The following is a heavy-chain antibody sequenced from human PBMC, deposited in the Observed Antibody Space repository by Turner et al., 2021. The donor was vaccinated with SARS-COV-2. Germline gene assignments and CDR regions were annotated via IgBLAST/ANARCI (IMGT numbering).Heavy chain of an antibody. J-gene: IGHJ5*02. V-gene: IGHV4-39*01. D-gene: IGHD6-13*01. Sequence: QLQLQESGPGLVKPSETLSLTCTVSGCSISSSSYYWGWIRQPPGKGLEWIGRSYYSGSTYYNPSLKSRVTISVDTSKNQFSLKLTSVTAADTAVYFCARHWEVAAAAYLARFDPWGQGTLVTVSS. CDR3: ARHWEVAAAAYLARFDP. CDR2: SYYSGST. CDR1: GCSISSSSYY.